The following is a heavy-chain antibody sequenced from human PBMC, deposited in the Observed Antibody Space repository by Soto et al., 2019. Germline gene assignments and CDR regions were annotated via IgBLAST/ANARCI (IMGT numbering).Heavy chain of an antibody. D-gene: IGHD2-15*01. CDR1: GGTFSSYT. CDR2: IIPILGIA. V-gene: IGHV1-69*02. J-gene: IGHJ6*02. CDR3: AVPDRGYYYGMDV. Sequence: QVQLVQSGAEVKKPGSSVKVSCKASGGTFSSYTISWVRQAPGQGLEWMGRIIPILGIANYAQKFQGRVTTTXDXYTSTAYMELSSLRSEDTAVYYCAVPDRGYYYGMDVWGQGTTVTVSS.